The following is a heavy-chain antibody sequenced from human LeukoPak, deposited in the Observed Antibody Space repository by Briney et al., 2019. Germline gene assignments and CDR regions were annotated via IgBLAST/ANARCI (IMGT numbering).Heavy chain of an antibody. CDR1: GGSFSGYY. V-gene: IGHV4-34*01. J-gene: IGHJ5*02. CDR2: INHSGST. D-gene: IGHD1-26*01. CDR3: ARAVGAITNWFDP. Sequence: SETLSLTCAVYGGSFSGYYWSWIRQPPGKGLEWIGEINHSGSTNYNPSLKSRVTISVDTSKNQFSLKLSSVTAADTAVYYCARAVGAITNWFDPWGQGTLVTVSS.